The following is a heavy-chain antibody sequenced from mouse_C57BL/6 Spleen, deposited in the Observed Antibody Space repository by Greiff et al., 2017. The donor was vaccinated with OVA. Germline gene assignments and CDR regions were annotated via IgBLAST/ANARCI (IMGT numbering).Heavy chain of an antibody. V-gene: IGHV2-2*01. CDR3: ARSGTTVVAWDY. J-gene: IGHJ2*01. Sequence: QVQLKESGPGLVQPSQRLSITCTVSGFSLTSYGVHWVRQSPGKGLEWLGVIWSGGSTDYNAAFISRLSISKDNSKSQVFFKMNSLQADDTAINYCARSGTTVVAWDYWGQGTTLTVSS. CDR1: GFSLTSYG. CDR2: IWSGGST. D-gene: IGHD1-1*01.